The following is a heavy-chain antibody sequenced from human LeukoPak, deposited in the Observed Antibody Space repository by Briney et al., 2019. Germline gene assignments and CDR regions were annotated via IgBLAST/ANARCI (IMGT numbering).Heavy chain of an antibody. D-gene: IGHD3-10*01. Sequence: ASVKVSCKASGGTFSSYAISWVRQAPGQGLEWMGGIIPIFGTANYAQKFQGRVTITADESTSTAYMELSSLRSEDTAVYYCAALGVRGVINYYYGMDVWGQGTTVTVSS. CDR1: GGTFSSYA. CDR2: IIPIFGTA. V-gene: IGHV1-69*13. CDR3: AALGVRGVINYYYGMDV. J-gene: IGHJ6*02.